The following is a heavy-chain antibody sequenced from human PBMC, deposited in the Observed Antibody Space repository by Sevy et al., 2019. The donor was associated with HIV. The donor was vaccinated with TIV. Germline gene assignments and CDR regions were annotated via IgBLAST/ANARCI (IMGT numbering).Heavy chain of an antibody. Sequence: GESRKIACKGSEYSFRTYWIGWVRQMPGKGLEWMGIIYPDDSDTRYSPSFQGQVTISADKSINTAYLQWNSLRASDSAMYYCARHHASYGVTGYYYYSGLDVWGQGTTVTVSS. J-gene: IGHJ6*02. CDR2: IYPDDSDT. V-gene: IGHV5-51*01. CDR3: ARHHASYGVTGYYYYSGLDV. CDR1: EYSFRTYW. D-gene: IGHD4-17*01.